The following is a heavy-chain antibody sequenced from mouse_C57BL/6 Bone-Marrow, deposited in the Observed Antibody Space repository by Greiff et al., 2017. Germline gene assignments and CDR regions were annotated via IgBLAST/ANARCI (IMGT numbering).Heavy chain of an antibody. CDR3: AGRDSSYLLAY. CDR1: GYTFTSYW. CDR2: IHPNSGST. V-gene: IGHV1-64*01. J-gene: IGHJ3*01. Sequence: QVQLQQPGAELVKPGASVKLSCKASGYTFTSYWMHWVKQRPGQGLEWIGIIHPNSGSTNYNEKFKSKATLTVDKSSSTAYMQLSSLTSEDSAVYYCAGRDSSYLLAYWGQGTLVTVS. D-gene: IGHD1-1*01.